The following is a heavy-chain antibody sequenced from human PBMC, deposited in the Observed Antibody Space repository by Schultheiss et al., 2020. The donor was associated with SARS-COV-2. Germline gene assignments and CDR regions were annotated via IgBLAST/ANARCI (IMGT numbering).Heavy chain of an antibody. CDR1: GFTFSSYV. Sequence: GESLKISCAASGFTFSSYVMHWVRQAPGKGLEWVAVMAYDGSNKYYADSVKGRFTISRDNSKNTLYLQMNSLRAEDTAVYYCASWGRVFDYWGQGTLVTVSS. J-gene: IGHJ4*02. CDR3: ASWGRVFDY. CDR2: MAYDGSNK. V-gene: IGHV3-30*06. D-gene: IGHD3-16*01.